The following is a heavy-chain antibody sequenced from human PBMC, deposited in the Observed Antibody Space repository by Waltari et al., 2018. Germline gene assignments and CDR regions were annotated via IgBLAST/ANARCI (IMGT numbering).Heavy chain of an antibody. CDR3: ARRTDYGSGSYYTPHFDY. CDR2: IYHSGST. CDR1: GYSISSGYY. Sequence: QVQLQESGPGLVKPSETLSLTCAVSGYSISSGYYWGWIRQPPGKGLEWIGSIYHSGSTYYNPSLKSRVTISVDTSKNQFSLKLSSVTAADTAVYYCARRTDYGSGSYYTPHFDYWGQGTLVTVSS. J-gene: IGHJ4*02. V-gene: IGHV4-38-2*01. D-gene: IGHD3-10*01.